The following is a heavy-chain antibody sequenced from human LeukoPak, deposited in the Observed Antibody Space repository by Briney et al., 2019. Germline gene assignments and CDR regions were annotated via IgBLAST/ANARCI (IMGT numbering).Heavy chain of an antibody. Sequence: PGRSLRLSCAASGFTFDDYAMHWVRQAPGKGLEWVSGISWNSGSIGYADSVKGRFTISRDNAKNSLYLQMNSLRAEDTALYYCATYSGSLRRFDYWGQGTLVTVSS. CDR2: ISWNSGSI. V-gene: IGHV3-9*01. CDR3: ATYSGSLRRFDY. CDR1: GFTFDDYA. J-gene: IGHJ4*02. D-gene: IGHD1-26*01.